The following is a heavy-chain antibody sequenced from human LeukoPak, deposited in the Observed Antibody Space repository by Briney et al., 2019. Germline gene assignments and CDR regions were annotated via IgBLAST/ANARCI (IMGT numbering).Heavy chain of an antibody. CDR2: ISGNGGNT. J-gene: IGHJ4*02. CDR1: GFTFSSYA. Sequence: GGSLRLSCAASGFTFSSYAMSWVRQAPGEGLEWVSAISGNGGNTYYADSVKGRFTISRDNSKNTLYLQMNSLRVDDTAIYYCAKEAVYSSSWDYFDNWGQGTLVTVSS. D-gene: IGHD6-13*01. V-gene: IGHV3-23*01. CDR3: AKEAVYSSSWDYFDN.